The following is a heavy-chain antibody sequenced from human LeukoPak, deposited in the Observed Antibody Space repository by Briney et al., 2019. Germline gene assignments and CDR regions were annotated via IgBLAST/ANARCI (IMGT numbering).Heavy chain of an antibody. CDR3: ARGYHCSGGSCYPAVTWFDL. CDR2: INHSGST. Sequence: RSSETLSLTCAVYGGSFSGYYWSWIRQPPGKGLEWIGEINHSGSTNYNPSLKSRVTISVDTSKNQFSLKLSSVTAADTAVYYCARGYHCSGGSCYPAVTWFDLWGQGTLVTVSS. V-gene: IGHV4-34*01. D-gene: IGHD2-15*01. CDR1: GGSFSGYY. J-gene: IGHJ5*02.